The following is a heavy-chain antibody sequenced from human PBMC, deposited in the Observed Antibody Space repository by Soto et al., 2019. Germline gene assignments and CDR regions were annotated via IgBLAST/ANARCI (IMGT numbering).Heavy chain of an antibody. Sequence: QVQLQESGPGLVKPSETLSLTCTVSGGSISSYYWSWIRQPPGKGLEWIGYIYYSGSTNYNPSLKSRVTISVDTSKNQFSLKLSSVTAADTAVYYCARGVGGAFDIWGQGTMVTVSS. CDR1: GGSISSYY. V-gene: IGHV4-59*01. CDR3: ARGVGGAFDI. D-gene: IGHD2-15*01. CDR2: IYYSGST. J-gene: IGHJ3*02.